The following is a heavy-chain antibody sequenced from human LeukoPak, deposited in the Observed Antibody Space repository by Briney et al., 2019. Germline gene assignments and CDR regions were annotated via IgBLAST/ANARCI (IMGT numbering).Heavy chain of an antibody. D-gene: IGHD6-13*01. J-gene: IGHJ4*02. CDR1: GFTFSSYW. CDR3: ARDGEIAAAGFSDY. V-gene: IGHV3-7*01. CDR2: IKQDGSEK. Sequence: GGSLRPSCAASGFTFSSYWMSWVRQAPGKGLEWVANIKQDGSEKYYVDSVKGRFTISRDNAKNSLYLQMNSLRTEDTAVYYCARDGEIAAAGFSDYWGQGTLVTVSS.